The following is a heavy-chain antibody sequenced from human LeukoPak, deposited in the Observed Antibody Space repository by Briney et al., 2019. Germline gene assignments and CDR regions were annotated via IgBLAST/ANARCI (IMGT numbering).Heavy chain of an antibody. CDR1: GGSICSSSYY. CDR3: ARRDRYSSGQFDH. CDR2: IYYSGSA. Sequence: PSETLSLTCTVSGGSICSSSYYWGWIRQPPGKGLEWIGSIYYSGSAYYNSSLKSRVTISVDTSNNQFSLKMNSVTATDTAVYYCARRDRYSSGQFDHWGQGTLVTVSS. V-gene: IGHV4-39*01. J-gene: IGHJ4*02. D-gene: IGHD5-18*01.